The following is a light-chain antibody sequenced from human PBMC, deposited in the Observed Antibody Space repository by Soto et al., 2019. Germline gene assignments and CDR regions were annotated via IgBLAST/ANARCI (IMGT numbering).Light chain of an antibody. V-gene: IGLV2-14*01. CDR2: DVT. CDR3: SSGTKSATHVV. J-gene: IGLJ3*02. CDR1: SSDVGGYDY. Sequence: QSALTQPASVSGSPGQSITISCTGTSSDVGGYDYVSWYQQNPGKAPKLLISDVTDRASGVSHRFSGSKSGNTATLTISGPQAEDGADYYGSSGTKSATHVVFGGGTKLT.